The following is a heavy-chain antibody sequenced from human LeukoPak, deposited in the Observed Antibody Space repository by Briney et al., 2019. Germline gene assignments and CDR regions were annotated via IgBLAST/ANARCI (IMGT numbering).Heavy chain of an antibody. J-gene: IGHJ4*02. V-gene: IGHV1-18*01. CDR1: GYTFTSYG. Sequence: ASVKVSCKASGYTFTSYGISWVRQAPGQGLEWMGWISAYNGNTNYAQKLQGGVTMTTDTSTSTAYMELRSLRSDDTAVYYCARSHAPRYYYDSSGPGGDWGQGTLVTVSS. D-gene: IGHD3-22*01. CDR2: ISAYNGNT. CDR3: ARSHAPRYYYDSSGPGGD.